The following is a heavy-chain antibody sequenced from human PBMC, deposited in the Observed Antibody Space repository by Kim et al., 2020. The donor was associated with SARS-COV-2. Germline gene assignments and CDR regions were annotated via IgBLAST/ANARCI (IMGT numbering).Heavy chain of an antibody. CDR1: GGSISSYY. V-gene: IGHV4-59*08. J-gene: IGHJ6*02. CDR2: IYYSGST. Sequence: SETLSRTCTVSGGSISSYYWSWIRQPPGKGLEWIGYIYYSGSTNYNPSLKSRVTISVDTSKNQFSLKLSSVTAADTAVYYCARLQGGSSWVDYYYYYGMDVWGQGTTVTVSS. D-gene: IGHD6-13*01. CDR3: ARLQGGSSWVDYYYYYGMDV.